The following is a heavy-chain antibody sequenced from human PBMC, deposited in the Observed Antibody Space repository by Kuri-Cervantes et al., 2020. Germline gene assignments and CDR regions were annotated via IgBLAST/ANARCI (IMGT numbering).Heavy chain of an antibody. J-gene: IGHJ6*03. V-gene: IGHV4-59*01. CDR3: ALGATSYYYMDV. D-gene: IGHD1-26*01. Sequence: GSLRLSCAVYGGSFSGYYWSWIRQAPGKGLEWIGYIYYSGSANYNPSLKSRVTISIDTSKNQFSLKLTSVTAADTAVYYCALGATSYYYMDVWGKGTTVTVSS. CDR1: GGSFSGYY. CDR2: IYYSGSA.